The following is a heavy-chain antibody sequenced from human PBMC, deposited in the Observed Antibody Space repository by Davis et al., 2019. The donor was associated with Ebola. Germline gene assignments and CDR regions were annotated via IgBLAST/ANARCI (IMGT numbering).Heavy chain of an antibody. CDR1: GYSFSTYS. CDR2: ISHRGTLI. V-gene: IGHV3-48*01. CDR3: ARSLWPLGDY. J-gene: IGHJ4*02. D-gene: IGHD3-10*01. Sequence: GESLKISCAASGYSFSTYSMNWVRQAPGKGLEWVSYISHRGTLIYYADSVKGRFTISRDNAKNSLYLQMNSLRAEDTAVYYCARSLWPLGDYWGQGTLVTVSS.